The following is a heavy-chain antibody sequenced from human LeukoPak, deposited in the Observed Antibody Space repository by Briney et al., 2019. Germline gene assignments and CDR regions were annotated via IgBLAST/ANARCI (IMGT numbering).Heavy chain of an antibody. CDR3: VKDRWVDY. D-gene: IGHD4-23*01. CDR1: GFTFSAYA. CDR2: ISSNGAKT. J-gene: IGHJ4*02. Sequence: GGPLRLSCSVSGFTFSAYAMHWVRLAPGRGLQYVSSISSNGAKTYYADSVKGRFTISRDNSKNTLYLQMSSLRLEDTAVYYCVKDRWVDYWGQGVLVTVSS. V-gene: IGHV3-64D*09.